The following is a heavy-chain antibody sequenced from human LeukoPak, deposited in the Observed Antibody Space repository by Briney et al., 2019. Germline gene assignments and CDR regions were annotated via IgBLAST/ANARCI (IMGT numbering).Heavy chain of an antibody. Sequence: SETLSLTCTVSGGSISSYYWSWIRQPPGKGLEWIGYIYYSGSTNYNPSLKSRVTISVDTSKNQFSLKLSSVTAADTAVYYCAGLWSGYYYYYGMDVWGQGTTVTVSS. V-gene: IGHV4-59*08. D-gene: IGHD3-3*01. J-gene: IGHJ6*02. CDR3: AGLWSGYYYYYGMDV. CDR2: IYYSGST. CDR1: GGSISSYY.